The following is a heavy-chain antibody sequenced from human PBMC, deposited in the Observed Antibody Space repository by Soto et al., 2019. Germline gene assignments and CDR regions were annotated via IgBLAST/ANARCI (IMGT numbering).Heavy chain of an antibody. CDR3: GRLTAFWSAYRSSGDAFDI. J-gene: IGHJ3*02. V-gene: IGHV1-18*01. D-gene: IGHD3-3*01. CDR1: GYTFTSYG. CDR2: ISAYNGNT. Sequence: ASVKVSCKASGYTFTSYGISWVRQAPGQGLEWMGWISAYNGNTNYAQKLQGRVTMTTDTSTSTAYMELRRLRSEDTAVYDWGRLTAFWSAYRSSGDAFDIWRQGTMVTVSS.